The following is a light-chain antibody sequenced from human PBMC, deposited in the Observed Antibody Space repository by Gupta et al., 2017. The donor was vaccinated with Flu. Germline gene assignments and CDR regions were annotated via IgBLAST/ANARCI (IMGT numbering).Light chain of an antibody. Sequence: EIVMTQSPVTLSVSPGERATLSCRASQSVSTNLAWYQQKPGQAPKIIIYGASTRATGIPARFSGSGSGTDFTLIISSLQSEDFAVYYCQQYDNWRALTFGGGTKVEIK. CDR1: QSVSTN. J-gene: IGKJ4*01. V-gene: IGKV3-15*01. CDR3: QQYDNWRALT. CDR2: GAS.